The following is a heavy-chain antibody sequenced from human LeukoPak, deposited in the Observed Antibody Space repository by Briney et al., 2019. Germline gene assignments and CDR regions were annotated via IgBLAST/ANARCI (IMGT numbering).Heavy chain of an antibody. CDR3: ARDGSKGRAVAGTSDY. CDR1: GYTFSGYY. Sequence: GASVKVSCKASGYTFSGYYIHWVRQAPGQGLEWMGIINPSGGSTSYAQKFQGRVTMTRDMSTSTVYMELSSLRSEDTAVYYCARDGSKGRAVAGTSDYWGQGTLVAVSS. D-gene: IGHD6-19*01. CDR2: INPSGGST. V-gene: IGHV1-46*01. J-gene: IGHJ4*02.